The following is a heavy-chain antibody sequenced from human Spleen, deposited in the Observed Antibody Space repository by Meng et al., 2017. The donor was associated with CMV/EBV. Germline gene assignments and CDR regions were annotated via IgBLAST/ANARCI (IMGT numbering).Heavy chain of an antibody. D-gene: IGHD2-2*01. J-gene: IGHJ6*02. CDR1: GGTFSTDT. V-gene: IGHV1-69*05. CDR3: ARGPARVYYYYGMDV. CDR2: IIPIFATA. Sequence: SVKVSCKASGGTFSTDTITWVRQAPGQGLEWMGGIIPIFATANYAQKFQGRVTITTDESTSTAYMDLSSLRSEDTAVYYCARGPARVYYYYGMDVWGQGTTVTVSS.